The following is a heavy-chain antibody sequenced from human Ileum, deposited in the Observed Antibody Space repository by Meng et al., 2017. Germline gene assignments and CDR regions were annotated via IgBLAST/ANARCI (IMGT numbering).Heavy chain of an antibody. CDR1: GGSISSSFY. D-gene: IGHD2-15*01. V-gene: IGHV4-4*02. J-gene: IGHJ4*02. CDR3: VRHGGKYFDS. Sequence: QVQLQESVPGLVGLSWTLSLTCTVSGGSISSSFYWSWVRQSPGKGLEWIGQIYLAGSPNYNPSLESRVTISVDKSKNQFSLRLTSVTAADTAIFYCVRHGGKYFDSWGQGTLVTVSS. CDR2: IYLAGSP.